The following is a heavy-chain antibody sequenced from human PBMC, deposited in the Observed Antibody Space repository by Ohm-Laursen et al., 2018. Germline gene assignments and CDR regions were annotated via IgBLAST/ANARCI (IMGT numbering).Heavy chain of an antibody. J-gene: IGHJ4*02. V-gene: IGHV3-11*04. Sequence: GSLRLSCTASGFTFSDYYMNWIRQAPGKGLEWISYISSSGSTIYYAESVKGRFTVSRDNAKNSLYLQMNSLRAEDTAVYYCARHGRWCFDSWGQGTLVTVSS. CDR3: ARHGRWCFDS. CDR1: GFTFSDYY. CDR2: ISSSGSTI. D-gene: IGHD2-8*02.